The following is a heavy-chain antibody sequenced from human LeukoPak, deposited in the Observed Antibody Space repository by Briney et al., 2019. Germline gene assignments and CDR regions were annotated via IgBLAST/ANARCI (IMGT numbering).Heavy chain of an antibody. V-gene: IGHV4-31*03. Sequence: SETLSLTCTVSGGSISSGGYYWSWIRQHPGKGLEWIGYIYYSGSTYYNPSLKSRVTISVDTSKNQFSLKLSSVTAADTAVYYCVRAPIRSEVDYWGQGTLVTVSS. J-gene: IGHJ4*02. CDR3: VRAPIRSEVDY. D-gene: IGHD2-15*01. CDR1: GGSISSGGYY. CDR2: IYYSGST.